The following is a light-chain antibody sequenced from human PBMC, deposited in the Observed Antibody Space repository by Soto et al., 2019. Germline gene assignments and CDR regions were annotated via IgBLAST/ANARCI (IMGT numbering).Light chain of an antibody. CDR1: QSVSSN. CDR2: GAS. CDR3: QQYNNWPRT. J-gene: IGKJ1*01. V-gene: IGKV3-15*01. Sequence: EFVLTQSPGTLSFSPGERATLSCRASQSVSSNYLAWYQQKPGQAPRLLVYGASTRATGIPARFSGSGSGTEFTLTISSLQSEDFAVYYCQQYNNWPRTFGQGTKVDIK.